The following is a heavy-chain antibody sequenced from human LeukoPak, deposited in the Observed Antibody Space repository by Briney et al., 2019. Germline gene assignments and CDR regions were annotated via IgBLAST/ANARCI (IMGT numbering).Heavy chain of an antibody. D-gene: IGHD3-16*01. CDR1: GFTFSNYS. Sequence: KTGGSLRLSCAASGFTFSNYSMNWARQAPGKGLEWVSSISSSSSYIYYADSVKGRFTISRDNAKNSLYLQMNSLRAEDTAVYYCARDFPLGGESAFDIWGQGTMVTVSS. CDR2: ISSSSSYI. V-gene: IGHV3-21*01. CDR3: ARDFPLGGESAFDI. J-gene: IGHJ3*02.